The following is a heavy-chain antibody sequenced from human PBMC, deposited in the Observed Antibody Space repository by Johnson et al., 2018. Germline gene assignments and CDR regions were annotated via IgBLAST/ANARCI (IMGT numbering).Heavy chain of an antibody. CDR3: AGVAYRDEGFGY. CDR2: INPDGATR. J-gene: IGHJ4*02. D-gene: IGHD4-17*01. V-gene: IGHV3-7*01. CDR1: GFSFAYW. Sequence: VQLQESGGGLVQPGGSLRLSCVGSGFSFAYWMTWVRQAPGKGLDWVANINPDGATRHSMDSVRGRFTISRDNAANSLYLQMNSLRAEDTAFYYCAGVAYRDEGFGYWGQGTLVTVSS.